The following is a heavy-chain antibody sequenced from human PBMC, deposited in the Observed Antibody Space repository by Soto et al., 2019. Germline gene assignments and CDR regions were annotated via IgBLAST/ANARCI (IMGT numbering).Heavy chain of an antibody. D-gene: IGHD1-20*01. V-gene: IGHV3-23*01. CDR3: AKDRQVDGMWTFDY. Sequence: EVQLLESGGHLVQPGGSLRLSCAASGFTFSTYTMNWVRQAPGKGLEWVSGIIGVDIRTFYADSVKGRFTISRDNSKNMLFLQMNSLRADDTAVYYCAKDRQVDGMWTFDYWGQGTLVTVSS. J-gene: IGHJ4*02. CDR1: GFTFSTYT. CDR2: IIGVDIRT.